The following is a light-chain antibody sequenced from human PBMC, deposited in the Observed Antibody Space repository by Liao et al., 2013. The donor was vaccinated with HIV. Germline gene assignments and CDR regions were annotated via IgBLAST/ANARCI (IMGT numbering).Light chain of an antibody. V-gene: IGLV3-1*01. CDR2: QDG. Sequence: SYVLTQPPSLSVVPGKTARLTCGGDDIGEKAVHWYQQKPGQSPVLVIYQDGKRPSGIPERFSGSNSGNTATLTISGTQAMDEADYYCQAWDSNTYVVFGGGTKLTVL. CDR3: QAWDSNTYVV. J-gene: IGLJ2*01. CDR1: DIGEKA.